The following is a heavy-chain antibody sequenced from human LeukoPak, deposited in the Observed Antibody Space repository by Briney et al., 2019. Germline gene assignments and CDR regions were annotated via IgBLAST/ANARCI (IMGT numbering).Heavy chain of an antibody. CDR3: AKEKEYVTMIVVVIPNWFDP. V-gene: IGHV3-23*01. CDR1: GFTFSSYA. J-gene: IGHJ5*02. Sequence: PGGSLRLSCAASGFTFSSYAMSWVRQAPGKGLEWVSAISGSGGSTYYADSVKGRFTISRDNSKNTLYLQMNSLRAEDTAVYYCAKEKEYVTMIVVVIPNWFDPWGQGTLVTVSS. CDR2: ISGSGGST. D-gene: IGHD3-22*01.